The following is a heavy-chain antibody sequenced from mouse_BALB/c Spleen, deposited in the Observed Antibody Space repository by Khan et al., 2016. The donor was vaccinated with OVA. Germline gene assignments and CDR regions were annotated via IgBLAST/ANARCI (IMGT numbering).Heavy chain of an antibody. J-gene: IGHJ2*01. D-gene: IGHD2-12*01. Sequence: QIQLVQSGPELKKPGETVKISCKASGYTFTDYSMHWVKQAPGKGLKWMGWITTETGETTSTDDFKGRFAFSLETSASTAYLQIKNRKNEDTATDFCARSGSYDGFDYWGQGTTLTVSA. V-gene: IGHV9-2-1*01. CDR3: ARSGSYDGFDY. CDR1: GYTFTDYS. CDR2: ITTETGET.